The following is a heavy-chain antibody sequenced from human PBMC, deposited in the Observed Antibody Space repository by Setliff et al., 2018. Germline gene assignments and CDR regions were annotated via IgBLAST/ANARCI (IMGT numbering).Heavy chain of an antibody. J-gene: IGHJ5*02. CDR1: GGSISSYY. CDR3: AKNGFGVVALGVNNWFDP. CDR2: IYTSGST. Sequence: SETLSLTCTVSGGSISSYYWSWIRQPPGKGLEWIGYIYTSGSTHYKTSLKSRLTISIDTSKNQFSLNLSSVTAADTAVYYCAKNGFGVVALGVNNWFDPWGQGTLVTVSS. V-gene: IGHV4-4*08. D-gene: IGHD3-10*01.